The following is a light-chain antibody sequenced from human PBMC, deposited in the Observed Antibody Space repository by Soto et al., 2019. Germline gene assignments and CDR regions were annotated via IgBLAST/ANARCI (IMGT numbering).Light chain of an antibody. CDR1: QSVSDY. CDR2: DAS. CDR3: QQRYNWPPWT. V-gene: IGKV3-11*01. J-gene: IGKJ1*01. Sequence: EIVLTQSPATLYLSPGERATLSCRASQSVSDYLAWYQQKPGQAPRLLIYDASTRATGIPARFSGSGSGTDFTLTISRLEPEDFAVYFCQQRYNWPPWTFGQGTKVEIQ.